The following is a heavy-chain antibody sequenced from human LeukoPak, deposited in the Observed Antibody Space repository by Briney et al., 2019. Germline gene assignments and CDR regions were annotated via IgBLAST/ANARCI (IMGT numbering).Heavy chain of an antibody. V-gene: IGHV1-18*01. J-gene: IGHJ4*02. CDR2: ISAYNGNT. D-gene: IGHD4-17*01. CDR3: ARGIFHWGDYGDSFDY. CDR1: GYTFTSYG. Sequence: ASVKVSCKASGYTFTSYGISWVRQAPGQGLEWMGWISAYNGNTNYAQKPQGRVTMTTDTSTSTAYMELRSLRSDDTAVYYCARGIFHWGDYGDSFDYWGQGTLVTVSS.